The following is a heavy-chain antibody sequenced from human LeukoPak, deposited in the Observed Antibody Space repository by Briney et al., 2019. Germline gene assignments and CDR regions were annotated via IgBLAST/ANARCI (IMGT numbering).Heavy chain of an antibody. D-gene: IGHD6-19*01. CDR3: AREGHSSGWSAFDY. V-gene: IGHV4-4*07. Sequence: HPSETLSLTCSVSGGSISTYYWSWIRQPAGKGLEWIGRIYTSGSTDYNPSLKSRVTMSVDTSKNQFSLKLSSVTAADTAVYYCAREGHSSGWSAFDYWGQGTLVTVSS. J-gene: IGHJ4*02. CDR1: GGSISTYY. CDR2: IYTSGST.